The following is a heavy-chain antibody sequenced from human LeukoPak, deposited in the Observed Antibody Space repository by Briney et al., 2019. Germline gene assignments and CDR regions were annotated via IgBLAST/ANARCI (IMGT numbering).Heavy chain of an antibody. CDR3: AKDSDFDWLSFVDY. CDR1: GFSLSGYW. V-gene: IGHV3-23*01. CDR2: ISGSGGST. J-gene: IGHJ4*02. Sequence: PGGSLRLSCAASGFSLSGYWMTWVRQAPGKGLEWVSAISGSGGSTYYADSVKGRFTISRDNSKNTLYLQMNSLRAEDTAVYYCAKDSDFDWLSFVDYWGQGTLVTVSS. D-gene: IGHD3-9*01.